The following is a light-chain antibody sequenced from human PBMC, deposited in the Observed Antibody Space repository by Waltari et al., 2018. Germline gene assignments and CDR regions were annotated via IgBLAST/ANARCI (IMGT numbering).Light chain of an antibody. V-gene: IGKV3-11*01. CDR3: QQRYNWPAT. Sequence: VLTHSPATLSLSPGERATLSCRASQGISSYLAWYQHKPGQPPSLLIYDASNRATGIPARFSGSGSGTDFTLTISSLEPEDFAVYYCQQRYNWPATFGPGTKVAIK. CDR2: DAS. CDR1: QGISSY. J-gene: IGKJ3*01.